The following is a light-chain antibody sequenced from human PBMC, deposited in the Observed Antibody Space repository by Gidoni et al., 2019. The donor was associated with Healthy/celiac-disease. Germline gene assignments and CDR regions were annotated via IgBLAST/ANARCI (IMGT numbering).Light chain of an antibody. V-gene: IGKV1-5*03. CDR1: QSISIW. J-gene: IGKJ1*01. CDR2: KAS. Sequence: DIQMTQSPSTLSASVGDRVTITCRASQSISIWLAWYQKKPGKAPKLLIYKASSLESGVPSRFSGSGSGTEFTLTISRLQPDDFETYYCQQYNSYRTFGQGTKVEIK. CDR3: QQYNSYRT.